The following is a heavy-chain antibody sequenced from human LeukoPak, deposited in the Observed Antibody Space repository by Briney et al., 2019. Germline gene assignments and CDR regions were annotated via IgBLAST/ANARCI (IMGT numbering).Heavy chain of an antibody. CDR2: ISWNSGSI. J-gene: IGHJ2*01. CDR3: AKVHGYFPTIAVAGTGYFDL. V-gene: IGHV3-9*03. CDR1: GFTFDDYA. Sequence: PGGSLRLSCAASGFTFDDYAMHWVRQAPGKGLEWVSGISWNSGSIGYADSVKGRFTISRDNAKNSLYLQMNSLRAEDMALYYCAKVHGYFPTIAVAGTGYFDLWGRGTLVTVSS. D-gene: IGHD6-19*01.